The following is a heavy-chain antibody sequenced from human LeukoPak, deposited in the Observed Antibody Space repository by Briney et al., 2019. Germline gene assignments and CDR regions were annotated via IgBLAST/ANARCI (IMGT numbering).Heavy chain of an antibody. CDR3: ARCSGAANFDY. J-gene: IGHJ4*02. CDR2: IYYSGST. Sequence: PSETLSLTCTVSGGSISSYSWSWIRQPPGKGLEWIGYIYYSGSTNYNPSLKSRVTISVDTSKNQFSLKLSSVTAADTAVYYCARCSGAANFDYWGQGTLVTVSS. D-gene: IGHD1-26*01. CDR1: GGSISSYS. V-gene: IGHV4-59*12.